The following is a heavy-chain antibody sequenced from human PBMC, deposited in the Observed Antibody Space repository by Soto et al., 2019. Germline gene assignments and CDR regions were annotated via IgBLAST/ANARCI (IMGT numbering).Heavy chain of an antibody. Sequence: GGSLRLSCAASGFTFSSYSMNWVRQAPGKGLEWVSSISSSSSYIYCADSVKGRFTISRDNAKNSLYLQMNSLRAEDTAVYYCASHPRDSSGYWYYFDYWGQGTLVTVSS. CDR1: GFTFSSYS. V-gene: IGHV3-21*01. J-gene: IGHJ4*02. CDR2: ISSSSSYI. D-gene: IGHD3-22*01. CDR3: ASHPRDSSGYWYYFDY.